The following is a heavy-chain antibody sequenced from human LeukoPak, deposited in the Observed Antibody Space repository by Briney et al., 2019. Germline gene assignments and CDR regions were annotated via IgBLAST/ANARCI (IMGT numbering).Heavy chain of an antibody. V-gene: IGHV1-2*02. Sequence: GASVKVSCKASGYTFTGYYMHWVRQAPGQGLEWMGWINPNSGATNYAQKFQGRVTMTKDTSISTGYMELSRLRSDDTAVYYCARIRGGNNYHFDYWGQGTLVTVSS. CDR3: ARIRGGNNYHFDY. CDR2: INPNSGAT. CDR1: GYTFTGYY. J-gene: IGHJ4*02. D-gene: IGHD1-26*01.